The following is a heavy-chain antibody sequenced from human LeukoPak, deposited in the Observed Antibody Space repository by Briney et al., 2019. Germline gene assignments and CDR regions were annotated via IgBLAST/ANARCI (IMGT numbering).Heavy chain of an antibody. D-gene: IGHD6-13*01. CDR1: GGSISSSSYY. J-gene: IGHJ4*02. CDR3: ARHRYGSSWYPY. CDR2: IYYSGST. Sequence: SETLSLTCTVSGGSISSSSYYWGWIRQPPGKGLEWIGSIYYSGSTYYNPSLKSRVTISVDTSKNQFSLKLSSVTAADTAVYYCARHRYGSSWYPYWGQGTLVTVSS. V-gene: IGHV4-39*01.